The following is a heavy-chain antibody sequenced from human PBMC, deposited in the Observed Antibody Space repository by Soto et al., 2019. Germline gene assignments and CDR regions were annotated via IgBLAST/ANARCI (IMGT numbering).Heavy chain of an antibody. CDR3: ARQDWGLGYYYYCYGMDV. CDR2: MNPNSGNT. V-gene: IGHV1-8*01. D-gene: IGHD7-27*01. J-gene: IGHJ6*02. Sequence: GASVKVSCKASGYTFTIYDINWVRQATGQGLEWMGWMNPNSGNTGYAQKFQGRVTMTRNTSISTAYMELSSLRSEDTAVYYCARQDWGLGYYYYCYGMDVWGQGTLVTVSS. CDR1: GYTFTIYD.